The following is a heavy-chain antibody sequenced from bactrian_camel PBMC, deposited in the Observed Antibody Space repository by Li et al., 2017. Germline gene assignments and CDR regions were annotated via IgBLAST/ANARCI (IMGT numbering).Heavy chain of an antibody. D-gene: IGHD6*01. V-gene: IGHV3S54*01. Sequence: HVQLVESGGGSVQAGGSLRLSCAASGDTEGSRFMGWYRQAPGKERERVAGIHIGGGVAQYADSVRGRFTISQDAAKNTVYLQMHSLKSEDTARYYCASTGSRAYWGQGTQVTVS. CDR3: ASTGSRAY. CDR1: GDTEGSRF. J-gene: IGHJ4*01. CDR2: IHIGGGVA.